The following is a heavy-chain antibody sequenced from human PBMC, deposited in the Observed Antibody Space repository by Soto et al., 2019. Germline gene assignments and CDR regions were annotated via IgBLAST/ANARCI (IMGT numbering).Heavy chain of an antibody. CDR1: GFTFGDYA. J-gene: IGHJ4*02. D-gene: IGHD2-2*01. CDR3: TRARGYCSSTSCYPTYYFDY. Sequence: EVQLVESGGGLVKPGRSLRLSCTASGFTFGDYAMSWFRQAPGKGLEWVGFIRSKAYGGTTEYAASVKGRFTISRDDSKSIAYLQMNSQKTEDTAVYYCTRARGYCSSTSCYPTYYFDYWGQGTLVTVSS. CDR2: IRSKAYGGTT. V-gene: IGHV3-49*05.